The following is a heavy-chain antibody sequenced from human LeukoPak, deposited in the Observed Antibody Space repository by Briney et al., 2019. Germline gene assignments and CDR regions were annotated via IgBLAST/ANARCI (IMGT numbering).Heavy chain of an antibody. V-gene: IGHV1-2*06. J-gene: IGHJ4*02. CDR1: GYTFTGYY. D-gene: IGHD3-16*02. Sequence: ASVKVSCKASGYTFTGYYMHWLRQAPGQGLEWMGRINPNSGGTNYAQKFQGRVTMTRDTSISTAYMELSRLRSDDTAVYYCARGLRLGELSLYLLDYWRQGPLVTVSS. CDR2: INPNSGGT. CDR3: ARGLRLGELSLYLLDY.